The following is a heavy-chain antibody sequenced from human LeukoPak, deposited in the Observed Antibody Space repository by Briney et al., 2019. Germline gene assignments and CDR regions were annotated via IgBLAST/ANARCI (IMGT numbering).Heavy chain of an antibody. V-gene: IGHV3-48*01. CDR3: ARVGDFWSGYYDYYYYMDV. CDR1: GFTFSSYW. D-gene: IGHD3-3*01. J-gene: IGHJ6*03. Sequence: GGSLRLSCAASGFTFSSYWMSWVRQAPGKGLEWVSYISSSSSTTYYADSVKGRFTISRDNAKNSLYLQMNSLRAEDTAVYYCARVGDFWSGYYDYYYYMDVWGKGTTVTVSS. CDR2: ISSSSSTT.